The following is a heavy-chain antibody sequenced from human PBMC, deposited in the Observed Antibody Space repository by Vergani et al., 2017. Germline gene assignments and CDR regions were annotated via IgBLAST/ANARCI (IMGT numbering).Heavy chain of an antibody. J-gene: IGHJ4*02. CDR2: IYYSGST. CDR3: AGVGYGSVPDY. V-gene: IGHV4-59*01. D-gene: IGHD3-10*01. CDR1: GGSISSYY. Sequence: QVQLQESGPGLVKPSETLSLTCTVSGGSISSYYWSWIRQPPGRGLEWIGYIYYSGSTNYNPSLKSRVTISVDTSKNQFSLQLSSVTAADTAVYYCAGVGYGSVPDYWGQGTLVTVSS.